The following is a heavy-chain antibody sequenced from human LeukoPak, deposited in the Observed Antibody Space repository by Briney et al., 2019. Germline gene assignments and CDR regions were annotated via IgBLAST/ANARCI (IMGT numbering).Heavy chain of an antibody. V-gene: IGHV3-64D*06. CDR2: VSSNGGST. J-gene: IGHJ5*02. Sequence: GGSLRLSRSASGFTFSSYAMHWVRQAPGKGLEYVSAVSSNGGSTYYADSVKGRFTISRDNSKNTLYLQMSSLRAEDTAVYYCVKDRFQADSSGENWFDPWGQGTLVTVSS. D-gene: IGHD3-22*01. CDR3: VKDRFQADSSGENWFDP. CDR1: GFTFSSYA.